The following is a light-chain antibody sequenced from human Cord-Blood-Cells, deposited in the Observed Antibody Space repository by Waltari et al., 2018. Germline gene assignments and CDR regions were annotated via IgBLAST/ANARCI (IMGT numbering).Light chain of an antibody. CDR2: AVS. J-gene: IGLJ3*02. Sequence: QSALTQPASVSGSPGQSITISCTGTSSDVGGYNYVSWYQQHPVKAPTPMIYAVSKRPSGVSNRFSGSKSGNTASLTISGLQAEDEADYYCSSYTSSSTWVFGGGTKLTVL. V-gene: IGLV2-14*03. CDR1: SSDVGGYNY. CDR3: SSYTSSSTWV.